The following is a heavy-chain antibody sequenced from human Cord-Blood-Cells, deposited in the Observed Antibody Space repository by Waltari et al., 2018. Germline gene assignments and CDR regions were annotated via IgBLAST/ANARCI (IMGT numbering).Heavy chain of an antibody. CDR3: ARQGEVRGVYYFDY. CDR2: IYYSGST. V-gene: IGHV4-39*01. J-gene: IGHJ4*02. Sequence: QLQLQESGPGLVKPSETLSLTCTVSGGSISSSSYYWGWIRQPPGKGLEWIGSIYYSGSTYYTPSLKSRVTISVDTSKNQFSLKLSSVTAADTAVYYCARQGEVRGVYYFDYWGQGTLVTVSS. CDR1: GGSISSSSYY. D-gene: IGHD3-10*01.